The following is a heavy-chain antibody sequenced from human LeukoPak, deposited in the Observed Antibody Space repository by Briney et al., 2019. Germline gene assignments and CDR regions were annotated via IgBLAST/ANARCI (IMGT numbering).Heavy chain of an antibody. CDR3: ARDRRQLWLRGGYLVDP. D-gene: IGHD5-18*01. J-gene: IGHJ5*02. CDR2: INAGNGNT. Sequence: ASVKASCKASGYTFTSYAMHWVRQAPGQRLEWMGWINAGNGNTKYSQKFQGRVTITRDTSASTAYMELSSLRSEDTAVYYRARDRRQLWLRGGYLVDPWGQGTLVTVSS. CDR1: GYTFTSYA. V-gene: IGHV1-3*01.